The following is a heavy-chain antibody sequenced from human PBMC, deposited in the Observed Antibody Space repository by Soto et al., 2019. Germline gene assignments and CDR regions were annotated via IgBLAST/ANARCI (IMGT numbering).Heavy chain of an antibody. V-gene: IGHV4-34*01. D-gene: IGHD3-22*01. CDR3: ARDLYYYDSSGSY. Sequence: SETLSLTCAVYGGSFSGYYWSWIRQPPGKGLEWIGEINHSGSTNYNPSLKSRVTISVDTSKNQFSLKLSSVTAADTAVYYCARDLYYYDSSGSYWGQGTLVTVS. CDR1: GGSFSGYY. J-gene: IGHJ4*02. CDR2: INHSGST.